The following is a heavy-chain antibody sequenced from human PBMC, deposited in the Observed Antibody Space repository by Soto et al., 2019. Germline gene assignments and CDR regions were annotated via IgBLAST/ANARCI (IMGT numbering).Heavy chain of an antibody. V-gene: IGHV3-66*01. Sequence: EVQLVESGGGLVQPGGSLRLSCAASGFTVSSNYMTWVRQAPGKGLEWVSNIYSGGTTSYADSVKGRFTISRDNSKNTLFLQMNSLRDDDTAGYYCASVASGNYRWGQGTLVTVSS. CDR2: IYSGGTT. CDR3: ASVASGNYR. D-gene: IGHD3-10*01. CDR1: GFTVSSNY. J-gene: IGHJ4*02.